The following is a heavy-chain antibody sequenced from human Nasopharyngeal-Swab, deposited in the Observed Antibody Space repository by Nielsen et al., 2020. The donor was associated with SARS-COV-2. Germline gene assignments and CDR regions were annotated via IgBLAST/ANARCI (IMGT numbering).Heavy chain of an antibody. CDR1: GFTFSSYS. Sequence: GESLKISCAASGFTFSSYSMNWVRQAPGKGLEWVSSISSSSSYIYYADSVKGRFTISRDNAKNSLYLQMNSLRAEDTAVYYCARDSTSSIAARPDAFDIWGQGTMVTVSS. D-gene: IGHD6-6*01. J-gene: IGHJ3*02. V-gene: IGHV3-21*01. CDR3: ARDSTSSIAARPDAFDI. CDR2: ISSSSSYI.